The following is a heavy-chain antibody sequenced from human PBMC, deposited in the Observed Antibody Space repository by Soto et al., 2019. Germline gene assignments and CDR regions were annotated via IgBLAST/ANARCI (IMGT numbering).Heavy chain of an antibody. J-gene: IGHJ5*02. Sequence: QVHLQESGPGLVKPSETLSLTCTVSGDSVDSGVYYWSWIRQPPGKGLEWIGHIYYTGSAHYDPSLKSRLTMSIDTSKNQFSLTMTSVSAADTAMYYCARGLAAAGWLDPWGQGPRVTVSS. V-gene: IGHV4-61*08. CDR2: IYYTGSA. D-gene: IGHD6-13*01. CDR3: ARGLAAAGWLDP. CDR1: GDSVDSGVYY.